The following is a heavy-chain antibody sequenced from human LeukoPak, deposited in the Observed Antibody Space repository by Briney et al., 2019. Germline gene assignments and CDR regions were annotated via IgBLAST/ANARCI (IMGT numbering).Heavy chain of an antibody. V-gene: IGHV7-4-1*02. D-gene: IGHD5-18*01. J-gene: IGHJ4*02. CDR1: GYTFSSYT. Sequence: ASVKVSCKTSGYTFSSYTITWVRQAPGQGLQWMGWINTNTGNPTYAQGFTGRYVFSLDTSVSTAYLQISGLTADDTAVSFCGRDSRLGKRGFTYGYIEYWGQGTLVTVSS. CDR2: INTNTGNP. CDR3: GRDSRLGKRGFTYGYIEY.